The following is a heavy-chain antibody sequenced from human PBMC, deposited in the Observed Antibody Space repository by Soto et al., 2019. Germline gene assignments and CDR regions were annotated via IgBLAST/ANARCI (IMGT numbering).Heavy chain of an antibody. CDR1: GFTFSHHY. V-gene: IGHV3-11*01. CDR2: ISSSGTSF. J-gene: IGHJ4*01. D-gene: IGHD2-2*01. CDR3: ARDLPYCSRTSCFPNHAILNGYFFDY. Sequence: GESLKISCAASGFTFSHHYMNWIRQAPGKGLEWVADISSSGTSFYYADSVKGRFTISRDNAQNSLHLQMDSLRAEDTDVYYCARDLPYCSRTSCFPNHAILNGYFFDYWGLGNLVTVSS.